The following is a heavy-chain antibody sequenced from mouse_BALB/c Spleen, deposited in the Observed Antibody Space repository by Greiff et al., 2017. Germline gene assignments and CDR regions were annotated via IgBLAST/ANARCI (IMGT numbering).Heavy chain of an antibody. CDR2: ISSGGSYT. J-gene: IGHJ3*01. D-gene: IGHD1-2*01. CDR1: GFTFSSYG. CDR3: ARPLTTAFAY. Sequence: DVKLVESGGGLVQPGGSLKLSCAASGFTFSSYGMSWVRQTPDKRLEWVATISSGGSYTYYPDSVKGRFTISRDNAKNTLYLQMSSLKSEDTAMYYCARPLTTAFAYWGQGTLVTVSA. V-gene: IGHV5-6*03.